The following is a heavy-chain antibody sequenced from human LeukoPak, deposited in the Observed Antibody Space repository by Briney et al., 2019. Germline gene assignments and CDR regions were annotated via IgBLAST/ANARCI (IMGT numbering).Heavy chain of an antibody. CDR2: FDPEDGET. D-gene: IGHD6-19*01. CDR1: GYTLTELS. Sequence: GAPVKVSCKISGYTLTELSMHWVRQAPGKGLEWMGGFDPEDGETIYAQKFQGRVTMTEDTSTDTAYMELSSLRSEDTAVYYCATTSHGSGWYRDDAFDIWGQGTMVTVSS. V-gene: IGHV1-24*01. J-gene: IGHJ3*02. CDR3: ATTSHGSGWYRDDAFDI.